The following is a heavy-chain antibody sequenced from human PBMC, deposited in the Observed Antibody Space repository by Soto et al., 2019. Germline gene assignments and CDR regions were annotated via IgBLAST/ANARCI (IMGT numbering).Heavy chain of an antibody. CDR2: MNPNSGNT. Sequence: GASVKVSCKASGYTFTSYDINWVRQATGQGLEWMGWMNPNSGNTGYAQKFQGRVTMTRNTSISTAYMELSSLRSEDTAVYYCARGIHSSGWYNWFDPWGQGTLVTVSS. D-gene: IGHD6-19*01. V-gene: IGHV1-8*01. J-gene: IGHJ5*02. CDR3: ARGIHSSGWYNWFDP. CDR1: GYTFTSYD.